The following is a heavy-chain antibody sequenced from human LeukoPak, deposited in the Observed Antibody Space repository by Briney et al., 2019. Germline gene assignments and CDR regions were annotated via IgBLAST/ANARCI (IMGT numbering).Heavy chain of an antibody. CDR2: IKSKMDGGTI. Sequence: GGSLRLSCAASGFTFSTAWMNWVRQAPGKGLEWVGRIKSKMDGGTIDYVAPVKRRFSIPRDDSNNTVYLQRNSLRSEDTAVYYCAREGYWSGGSCYSFDYWGEGTLVTVSS. CDR3: AREGYWSGGSCYSFDY. V-gene: IGHV3-15*01. J-gene: IGHJ4*02. D-gene: IGHD2-15*01. CDR1: GFTFSTAW.